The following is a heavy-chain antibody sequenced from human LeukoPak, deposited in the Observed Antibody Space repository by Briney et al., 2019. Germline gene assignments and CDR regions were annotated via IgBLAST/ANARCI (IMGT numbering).Heavy chain of an antibody. CDR2: IGASSTPK. V-gene: IGHV3-48*03. CDR1: GFPFSFYG. CDR3: AILAVASDFDY. J-gene: IGHJ4*02. D-gene: IGHD6-19*01. Sequence: GGSLRLSCVVSGFPFSFYGLNWVRQAPGKGLEWVSNIGASSTPKYYADSVKGRFSISRDNAKSSLYLQMNSLRVEDTAVYYCAILAVASDFDYWGQGALVTVSS.